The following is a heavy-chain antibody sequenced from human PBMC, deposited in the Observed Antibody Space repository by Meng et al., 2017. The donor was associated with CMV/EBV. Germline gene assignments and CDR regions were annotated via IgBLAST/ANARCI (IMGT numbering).Heavy chain of an antibody. V-gene: IGHV1-2*02. CDR3: ARETTLSYGMDV. D-gene: IGHD4-11*01. CDR1: GYTFTGYY. J-gene: IGHJ6*02. CDR2: INPNSGGT. Sequence: ASVKVSCKASGYTFTGYYMHWVRQAPGQGLEWMGWINPNSGGTNYAQKFQGRVTMTRDTSISTAYMELSSLRSEDTAVYYCARETTLSYGMDVWGQGTTVTVSS.